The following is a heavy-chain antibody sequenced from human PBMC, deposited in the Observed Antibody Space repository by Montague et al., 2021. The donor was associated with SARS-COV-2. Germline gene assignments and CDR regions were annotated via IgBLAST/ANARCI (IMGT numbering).Heavy chain of an antibody. CDR1: GGSISSGGYY. V-gene: IGHV4-31*03. CDR2: IYYSGST. CDR3: AREPRVGQLLSIYYYGMDV. D-gene: IGHD2-2*01. Sequence: TLSLTCTVSGGSISSGGYYWSWIRQHPGKGLEWIGYIYYSGSTSYNPSLKSRVTISVDTSKNQFSLKLSSVTAAATAVYYCAREPRVGQLLSIYYYGMDVWGQGTTVTVSS. J-gene: IGHJ6*02.